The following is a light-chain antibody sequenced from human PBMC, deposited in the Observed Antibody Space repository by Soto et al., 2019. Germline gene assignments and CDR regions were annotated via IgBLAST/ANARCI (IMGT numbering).Light chain of an antibody. CDR2: AAS. Sequence: ESVLTQSPGTLSLSPGERDTLSCRASQSVSSNFIAWYQQKPGRAPRLLIYAASSRATGIPDRFSGSVSGTDFTLTISILEPEDFAMYYCQLYGYSPPTYTFGQGTNLEI. V-gene: IGKV3-20*01. CDR3: QLYGYSPPTYT. CDR1: QSVSSNF. J-gene: IGKJ2*01.